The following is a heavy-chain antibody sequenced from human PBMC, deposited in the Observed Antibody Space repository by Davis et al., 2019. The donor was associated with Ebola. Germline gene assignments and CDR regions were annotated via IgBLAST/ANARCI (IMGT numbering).Heavy chain of an antibody. V-gene: IGHV3-NL1*01. Sequence: GGSLRLSCAASEFTFSSYWMHWVRQAPGKGLEWVSDISSGGGAPYYADSVKGRFTTFRDNSKNTLYLQMNSLRAEDTAVYYCAKLELQYYWGQGTLVTVSS. CDR3: AKLELQYY. CDR1: EFTFSSYW. D-gene: IGHD1-7*01. CDR2: ISSGGGAP. J-gene: IGHJ4*02.